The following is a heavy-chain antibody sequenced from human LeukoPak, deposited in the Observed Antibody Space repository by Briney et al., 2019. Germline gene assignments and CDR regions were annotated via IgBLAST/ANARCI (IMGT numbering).Heavy chain of an antibody. CDR3: ARARGQWLADAFDI. CDR1: GFTFSSYA. V-gene: IGHV3-30-3*01. J-gene: IGHJ3*02. CDR2: ISHDGSNK. Sequence: GRSLRLSCAASGFTFSSYAMHWVRQAPGKGLEWVAVISHDGSNKYYADSVKGRFTISRDNSKNTLYLQMNSLRAEDTAVYYCARARGQWLADAFDIWGQGTMVTVSS. D-gene: IGHD6-19*01.